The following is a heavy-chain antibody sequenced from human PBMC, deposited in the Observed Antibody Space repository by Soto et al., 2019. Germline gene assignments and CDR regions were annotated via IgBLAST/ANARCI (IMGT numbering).Heavy chain of an antibody. V-gene: IGHV4-59*01. CDR2: IYYSGST. J-gene: IGHJ5*02. CDR3: ARTQYYDFWSGYYNWFDP. Sequence: SETLSLTCTVSGGSISSYYWSWIRQPPGKGLEWIGYIYYSGSTNYNPSLKSRVTISVDTSKNQFSLKPSSVTAADTAVYYCARTQYYDFWSGYYNWFDPWGQGTLVTVSS. CDR1: GGSISSYY. D-gene: IGHD3-3*01.